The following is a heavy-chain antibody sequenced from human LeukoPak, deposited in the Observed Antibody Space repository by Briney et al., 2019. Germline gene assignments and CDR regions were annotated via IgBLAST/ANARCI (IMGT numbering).Heavy chain of an antibody. V-gene: IGHV1-18*01. CDR2: ISAYNGNT. D-gene: IGHD4-17*01. CDR3: ARDTHDYGDYHDAFDI. CDR1: GYTFTSYG. J-gene: IGHJ3*02. Sequence: ASAKVSCKASGYTFTSYGIRWVRQAPGQGLEWMGWISAYNGNTNYAQKLQGRVTMTTDTSTSTAYMELRSLRSDDTAVYYCARDTHDYGDYHDAFDIWGQGTMVTVSS.